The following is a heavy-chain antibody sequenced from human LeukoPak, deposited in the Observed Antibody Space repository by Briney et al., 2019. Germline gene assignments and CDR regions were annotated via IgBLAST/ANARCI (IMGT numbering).Heavy chain of an antibody. CDR2: INPDSGGT. V-gene: IGHV1-2*02. CDR3: ASLHGYGSGRP. CDR1: GYSFTGYY. Sequence: ASVKVSCKASGYSFTGYYLQWVRQAPGQGLEWMGWINPDSGGTNSAQKFQGRVTMTRDTSISTAYMELSSLRSDDTAVYYCASLHGYGSGRPWGQGTLVTVSS. D-gene: IGHD3-10*01. J-gene: IGHJ5*02.